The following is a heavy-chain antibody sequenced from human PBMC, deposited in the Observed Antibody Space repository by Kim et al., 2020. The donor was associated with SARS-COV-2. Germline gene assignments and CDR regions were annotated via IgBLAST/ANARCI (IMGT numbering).Heavy chain of an antibody. Sequence: GGSLRLSCAASGFTFSSYWMHWVRQAPGKGLVWVSRINSDGSSTSYADSVKGRFTISRDNAKNTLYLQMNSLRAEDTAVYYCARGQSVKYQLLYHYYYYGMDVWGQGTTVTVSS. J-gene: IGHJ6*02. V-gene: IGHV3-74*01. CDR3: ARGQSVKYQLLYHYYYYGMDV. CDR2: INSDGSST. D-gene: IGHD2-2*02. CDR1: GFTFSSYW.